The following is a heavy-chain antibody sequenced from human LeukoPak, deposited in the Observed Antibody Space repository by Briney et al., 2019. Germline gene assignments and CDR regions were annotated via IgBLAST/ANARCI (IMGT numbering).Heavy chain of an antibody. J-gene: IGHJ5*02. D-gene: IGHD3-10*01. CDR1: GFTFNSYG. CDR2: IRFDGSNA. Sequence: PGRSLRLSCAASGFTFNSYGMHWVRQAPGKGLQWVAFIRFDGSNAYYPDSVKGRFTISRDNSKNTLSLQMNSLRAEDTAVYYCXKDXXXYYSGSGSSSWFDPWGQGTLVTVSS. V-gene: IGHV3-30*02. CDR3: XKDXXXYYSGSGSSSWFDP.